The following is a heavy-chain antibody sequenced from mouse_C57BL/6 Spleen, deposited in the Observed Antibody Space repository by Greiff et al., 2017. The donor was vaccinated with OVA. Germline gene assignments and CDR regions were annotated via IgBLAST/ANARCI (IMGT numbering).Heavy chain of an antibody. CDR3: ARSPQLGYAMDY. CDR2: IYPGAGDT. Sequence: VQLQQSGPELVKPGASVKISCKASGYAFSSSWMNWVKQRPGKGLEWIGRIYPGAGDTNYNGKFKGKATLTADKSSSTAYMQLSSLTSEDSAVYFCARSPQLGYAMDYWGQGTSVTVSS. J-gene: IGHJ4*01. D-gene: IGHD3-1*01. V-gene: IGHV1-82*01. CDR1: GYAFSSSW.